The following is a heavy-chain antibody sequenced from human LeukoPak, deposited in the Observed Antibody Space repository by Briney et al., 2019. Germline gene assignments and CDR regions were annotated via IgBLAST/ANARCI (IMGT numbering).Heavy chain of an antibody. CDR2: IRGDGNED. Sequence: GGSLRLSCAASGFTFSSYAMSWVRQAPGKELEWVANIRGDGNEDHCVDSVRGRFTISRDNAKNSLYLQMNSLTVEDTAVYYCARDVPYNMNQMYFDYWGQGTLVTVSS. J-gene: IGHJ4*02. V-gene: IGHV3-7*01. CDR1: GFTFSSYA. CDR3: ARDVPYNMNQMYFDY. D-gene: IGHD3-10*01.